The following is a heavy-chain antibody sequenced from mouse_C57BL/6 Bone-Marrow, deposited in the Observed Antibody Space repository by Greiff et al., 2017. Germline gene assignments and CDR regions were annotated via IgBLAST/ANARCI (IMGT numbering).Heavy chain of an antibody. CDR1: GFTFSNYW. Sequence: DVQLQESGGGLVQPGGSMKLSCVASGFTFSNYWMNWVRQSPETGLEWVAQISLKSDNYATNYAESVKGRFTISRDDSKSSVYLQMNNLRAEDTGIYYCTNSTTVVEGYFDVWGTGTTVTGSS. CDR3: TNSTTVVEGYFDV. CDR2: ISLKSDNYAT. J-gene: IGHJ1*03. V-gene: IGHV6-3*01. D-gene: IGHD1-1*01.